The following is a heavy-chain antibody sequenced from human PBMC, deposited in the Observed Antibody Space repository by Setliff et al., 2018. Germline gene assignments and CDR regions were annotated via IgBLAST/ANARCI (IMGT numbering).Heavy chain of an antibody. J-gene: IGHJ6*03. Sequence: SETLSLTCRVSGGSISSGNYYWGLIRQPPGKGLEWVATIYYSGSKYSNPSLKSRLIISVDAPDNQFSVKLSSVTAADTAVYYCARHKSNGSGSYPSLYMDVWGKGIMVTVS. CDR2: IYYSGSK. V-gene: IGHV4-39*01. CDR1: GGSISSGNYY. D-gene: IGHD3-10*01. CDR3: ARHKSNGSGSYPSLYMDV.